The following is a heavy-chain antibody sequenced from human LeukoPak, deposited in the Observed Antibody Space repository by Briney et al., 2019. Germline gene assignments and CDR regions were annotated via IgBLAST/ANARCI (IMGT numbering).Heavy chain of an antibody. CDR2: INPNGGAT. V-gene: IGHV1-2*02. Sequence: ASVKVSCKASGYTFTDYYIHWLRQAPGQGLEWLAWINPNGGATNSAQKFQGRVTVTRDMSTRTVYMELSRLRSDDTAVYYCAREPTVDIAAAGTWFDPWGQGTLVTVSS. CDR1: GYTFTDYY. J-gene: IGHJ5*02. CDR3: AREPTVDIAAAGTWFDP. D-gene: IGHD6-13*01.